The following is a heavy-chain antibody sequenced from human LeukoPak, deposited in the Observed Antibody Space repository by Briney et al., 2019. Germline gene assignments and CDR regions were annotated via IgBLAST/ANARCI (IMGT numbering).Heavy chain of an antibody. J-gene: IGHJ4*02. Sequence: SETLSLTCTVSGGSISSYYWSWIRQPPGKGLEWIGYIYDSGSANYNPSLKSRVTISVDTSKTQFSLKLSSVTAADTAVYYCARGGSGYNYGQGFGYWGQGTLVTVSS. D-gene: IGHD5-18*01. V-gene: IGHV4-59*01. CDR3: ARGGSGYNYGQGFGY. CDR2: IYDSGSA. CDR1: GGSISSYY.